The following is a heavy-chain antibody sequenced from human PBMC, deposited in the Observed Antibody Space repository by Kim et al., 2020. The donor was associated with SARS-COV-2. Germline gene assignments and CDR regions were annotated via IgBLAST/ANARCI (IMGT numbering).Heavy chain of an antibody. CDR2: ISYEGSTQ. V-gene: IGHV3-30*03. CDR1: GFTFSSYV. D-gene: IGHD1-26*01. J-gene: IGHJ4*02. Sequence: GGSLRLSCAASGFTFSSYVMHWVRQAPGKGLEWVALISYEGSTQKYTDSVKGRFTVSRDNSKNTLFLQMNSLRPEDTAVYYCARNLVGDTVLGLWGQGTLVTVSS. CDR3: ARNLVGDTVLGL.